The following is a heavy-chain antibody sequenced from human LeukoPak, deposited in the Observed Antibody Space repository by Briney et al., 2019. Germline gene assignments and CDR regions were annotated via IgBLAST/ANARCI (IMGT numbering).Heavy chain of an antibody. V-gene: IGHV3-48*02. Sequence: GGSLRLSCAASGFTFSSYSMNWVRQAPGKGLEWVSYISSSSTIYYADSVKGRFTTSRDNAKNSLYLQMNSLRDEDTAVYYCAREGHDYGDYFWFDPWGQGTLVTVSS. CDR1: GFTFSSYS. CDR3: AREGHDYGDYFWFDP. J-gene: IGHJ5*02. CDR2: ISSSSTI. D-gene: IGHD4-17*01.